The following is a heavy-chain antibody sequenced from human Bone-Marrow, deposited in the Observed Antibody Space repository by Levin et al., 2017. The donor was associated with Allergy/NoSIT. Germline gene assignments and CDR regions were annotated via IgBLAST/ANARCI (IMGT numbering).Heavy chain of an antibody. Sequence: SETLSLTCAVSGGSFSSDGYSWSWIRQPPGKGLEWIGYIYYSGSSFHNPSLESRVTTSIDWSKNQFSLRLNSVTAADTAVYYCARYVVRPVGAFDIWGPGTMVTVSS. CDR2: IYYSGSS. CDR1: GGSFSSDGYS. CDR3: ARYVVRPVGAFDI. V-gene: IGHV4-30-2*01. J-gene: IGHJ3*02. D-gene: IGHD3-10*01.